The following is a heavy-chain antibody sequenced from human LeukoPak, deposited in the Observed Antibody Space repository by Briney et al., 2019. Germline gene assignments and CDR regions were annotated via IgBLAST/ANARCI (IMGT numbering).Heavy chain of an antibody. Sequence: GGSVKVSCKASGYTFTGYYMHWVRQAPGQGLEWMGWITANSGGTNYAQKFQGRVTMTRDTSISTAYMELSRLRSDDTAVYYCARDPPEWQQLLRGGNYWGQGTLVTVSS. V-gene: IGHV1-2*02. J-gene: IGHJ4*02. CDR1: GYTFTGYY. CDR3: ARDPPEWQQLLRGGNY. CDR2: ITANSGGT. D-gene: IGHD6-13*01.